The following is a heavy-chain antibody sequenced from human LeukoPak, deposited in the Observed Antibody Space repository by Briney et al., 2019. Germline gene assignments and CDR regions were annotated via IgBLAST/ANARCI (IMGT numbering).Heavy chain of an antibody. Sequence: ASVKVSCTASGYTFTSYAMHWVRQAPGQRLEWMGWINAGNGNTKYSQKFQGRVTITRDTSASTAYMELSSLRSEDTAVYYCARDGPARVVVPAELDYWGQGTLVTVSS. CDR3: ARDGPARVVVPAELDY. J-gene: IGHJ4*02. CDR1: GYTFTSYA. CDR2: INAGNGNT. D-gene: IGHD2-2*01. V-gene: IGHV1-3*01.